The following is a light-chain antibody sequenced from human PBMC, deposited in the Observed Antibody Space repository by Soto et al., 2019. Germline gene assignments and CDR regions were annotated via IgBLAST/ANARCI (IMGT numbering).Light chain of an antibody. CDR1: SSDVGAYNY. Sequence: QSALTQPPSASGSPGQSVTISCTGTSSDVGAYNYVSWYQQHPGKAPKLMIYEVTKRPSGVPDRFSGSKSGNTASLTVAGLQDEDEADYYCSSDAGSKKVGCGGGTKLTVL. CDR3: SSDAGSKKVG. CDR2: EVT. J-gene: IGLJ2*01. V-gene: IGLV2-8*01.